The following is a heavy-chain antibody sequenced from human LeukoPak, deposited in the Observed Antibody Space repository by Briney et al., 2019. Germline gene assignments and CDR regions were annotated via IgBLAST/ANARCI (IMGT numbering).Heavy chain of an antibody. CDR1: GGSISSYY. CDR2: IYYSGST. D-gene: IGHD1-26*01. Sequence: SETLSLTCTVPGGSISSYYWSWIRQPPGKGLEWIGNIYYSGSTNYNPSLKSRVTISVDTSRIHFSLKLSSVTAADTAVYCCARGFRGASFDYWGQGTLVTVSS. J-gene: IGHJ4*02. CDR3: ARGFRGASFDY. V-gene: IGHV4-59*01.